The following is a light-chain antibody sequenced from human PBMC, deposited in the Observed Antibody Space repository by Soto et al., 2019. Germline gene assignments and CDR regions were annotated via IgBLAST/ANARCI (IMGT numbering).Light chain of an antibody. CDR1: QDVYSN. V-gene: IGKV3-15*01. J-gene: IGKJ4*01. CDR3: QQFYTWPVT. CDR2: GAS. Sequence: MTQSPSSLSASVGDRFTLSCRASQDVYSNLAWYQHKPGQAPRLLISGASTGATGIPARFSGSGSGTEFTLTINGLQSEDFAVYYCQQFYTWPVTFGGGTKVDIK.